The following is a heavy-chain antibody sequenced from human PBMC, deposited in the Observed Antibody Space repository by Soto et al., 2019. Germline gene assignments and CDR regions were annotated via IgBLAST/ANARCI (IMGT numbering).Heavy chain of an antibody. CDR1: SYSIISGYY. V-gene: IGHV4-38-2*01. CDR3: ARALYCSAGRCSPLRGMDV. D-gene: IGHD2-15*01. J-gene: IGHJ6*02. CDR2: IYHSGST. Sequence: SETRAITSAVSSYSIISGYYWGWIRQPPGKGLEWIGTIYHSGSTYYNPSLKTRVTISVDTSKNQFSLKLSSVTAADTAVYYCARALYCSAGRCSPLRGMDVWGQGTTVTVSS.